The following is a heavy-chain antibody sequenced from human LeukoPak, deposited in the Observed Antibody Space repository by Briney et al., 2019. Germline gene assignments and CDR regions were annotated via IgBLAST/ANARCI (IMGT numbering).Heavy chain of an antibody. CDR1: GFTFSGSA. D-gene: IGHD6-13*01. Sequence: PGGSLSLSCAASGFTFSGSAMHWVRQASGKGLEWVGRIRSKANTYATAYAASVKGRFSISRDDSKNTAYLQLNSLKTEDTAVYYCSAAVGTDFYDYSMDVWGQGTTVTVSS. CDR2: IRSKANTYAT. CDR3: SAAVGTDFYDYSMDV. J-gene: IGHJ6*02. V-gene: IGHV3-73*01.